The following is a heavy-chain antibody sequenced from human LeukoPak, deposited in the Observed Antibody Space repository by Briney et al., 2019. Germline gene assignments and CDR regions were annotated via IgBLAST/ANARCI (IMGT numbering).Heavy chain of an antibody. D-gene: IGHD3-3*01. V-gene: IGHV3-9*01. J-gene: IGHJ3*02. CDR2: ISWSSGII. CDR1: GFIFDDHG. CDR3: AKDTGSPADAITMEDNAFDI. Sequence: GGSLRLSCAASGFIFDDHGMHWVRQAPGKGLEWVSGISWSSGIIGYADSVKGRFTISRDNAKNSLDLQMESLRAEDTAVYYCAKDTGSPADAITMEDNAFDIWGQGTMVTVSS.